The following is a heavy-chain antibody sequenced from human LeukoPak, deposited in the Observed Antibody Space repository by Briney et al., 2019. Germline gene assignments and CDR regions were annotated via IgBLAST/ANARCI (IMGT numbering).Heavy chain of an antibody. CDR1: GDGVSSNSAA. CDR3: ARCPQGSPVTTYRYYFDY. Sequence: SQTLSLTCAISGDGVSSNSAAWNWIRQSPSRGLEWLGRTYYRSKWYNDYAVSVKSRITINPDTSKNQFSLKLSSVAAADTAVYYCARCPQGSPVTTYRYYFDYWGQGTLVTVSS. CDR2: TYYRSKWYN. J-gene: IGHJ4*02. D-gene: IGHD4-17*01. V-gene: IGHV6-1*01.